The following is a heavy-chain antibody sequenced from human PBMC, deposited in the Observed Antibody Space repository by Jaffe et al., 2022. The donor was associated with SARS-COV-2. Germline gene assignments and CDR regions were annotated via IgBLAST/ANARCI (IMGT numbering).Heavy chain of an antibody. J-gene: IGHJ6*02. Sequence: EVQLLESGGGLVQPGGSLRLSCAASGFTFSSYAMSWVRQAPGKGLEWVSAISGSGGSTYYADSVKGRFTISRDNSKNTLYLQMNSLRAEDTAVYYCAKGDYDFWSGYPTRDYGMDVWGQGTTVTVSS. CDR3: AKGDYDFWSGYPTRDYGMDV. D-gene: IGHD3-3*01. CDR2: ISGSGGST. V-gene: IGHV3-23*01. CDR1: GFTFSSYA.